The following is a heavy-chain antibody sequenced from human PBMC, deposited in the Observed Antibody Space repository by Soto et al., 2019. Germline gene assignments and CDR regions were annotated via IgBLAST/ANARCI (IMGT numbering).Heavy chain of an antibody. CDR1: GVSFSGYY. Sequence: SETLSLSCAVYGVSFSGYYWSWIRQPPGKGLEWIGEINHSGSTNYNPSLKSRVTISVDTSKNQFSLKLSSVTAADTAVYYCARGGPHLLRYFDWSPFDYWGQGTLVT. D-gene: IGHD3-9*01. J-gene: IGHJ4*02. CDR2: INHSGST. V-gene: IGHV4-34*01. CDR3: ARGGPHLLRYFDWSPFDY.